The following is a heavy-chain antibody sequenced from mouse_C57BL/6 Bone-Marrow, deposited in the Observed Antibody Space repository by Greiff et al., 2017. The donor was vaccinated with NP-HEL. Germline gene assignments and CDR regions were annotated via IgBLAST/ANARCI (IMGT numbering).Heavy chain of an antibody. CDR2: INSDGSST. CDR3: AREGGIRRRNYAMDY. CDR1: GFTFSDYY. J-gene: IGHJ4*01. Sequence: EVKLLESEAGLVQPGSSMKLSCTASGFTFSDYYMAWVRQVPEKGLEWVANINSDGSSTYYLDSLKSRFIISRDNASNILYLQMSSLTSEDTAKDYWAREGGIRRRNYAMDYWGQGTAVTVSS. D-gene: IGHD2-12*01. V-gene: IGHV5-16*01.